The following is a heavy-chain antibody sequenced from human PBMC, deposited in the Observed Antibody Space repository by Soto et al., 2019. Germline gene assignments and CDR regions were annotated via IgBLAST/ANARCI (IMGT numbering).Heavy chain of an antibody. CDR2: IWYDGSNK. Sequence: QVQLVESGGGVVQPGRSLRLSCAASGFSFSSYGMHWVRQAPGKGLEWVALIWYDGSNKYYADSVKGRFTISRDNSKNTLYLQMNSLRAEDTAVYYCARGVTGYDFWTTHYWGQGTLVTVSS. V-gene: IGHV3-33*01. J-gene: IGHJ4*02. D-gene: IGHD3-3*01. CDR3: ARGVTGYDFWTTHY. CDR1: GFSFSSYG.